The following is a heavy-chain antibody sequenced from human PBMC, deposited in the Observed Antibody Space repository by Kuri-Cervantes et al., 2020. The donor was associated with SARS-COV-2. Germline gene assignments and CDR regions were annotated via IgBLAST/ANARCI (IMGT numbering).Heavy chain of an antibody. Sequence: GGSLRLSCKASGYTFTGYYMHWVRQAPGQGLEWMGWINPNSGGTNYAQKFQGWVTMTRDTSISTAYMELSRLRSDDTAVYYCARDRHPRRRYCSSTSCYGDYYYYGMDVWGQGTTVTVFS. D-gene: IGHD2-2*01. J-gene: IGHJ6*02. V-gene: IGHV1-2*04. CDR1: GYTFTGYY. CDR3: ARDRHPRRRYCSSTSCYGDYYYYGMDV. CDR2: INPNSGGT.